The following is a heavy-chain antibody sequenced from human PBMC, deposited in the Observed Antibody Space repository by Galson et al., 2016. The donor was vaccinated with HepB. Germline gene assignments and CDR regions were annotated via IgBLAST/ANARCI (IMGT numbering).Heavy chain of an antibody. CDR1: GFTFGTYT. J-gene: IGHJ5*02. CDR3: AKRYCSGGSCYHVDH. CDR2: ISGSGSST. D-gene: IGHD2-15*01. Sequence: SLRLSCAASGFTFGTYTMSWVRQAPGKGLEWVSLISGSGSSTFYADSVKGRFTISRDNSKNTLYLQMNSLRAEDTAVYYCAKRYCSGGSCYHVDHWGQGTLVTVSS. V-gene: IGHV3-23*01.